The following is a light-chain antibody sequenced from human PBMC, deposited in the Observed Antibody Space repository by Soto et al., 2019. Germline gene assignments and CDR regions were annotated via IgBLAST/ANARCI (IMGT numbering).Light chain of an antibody. V-gene: IGKV3-11*01. CDR3: QQSYSTPWT. CDR2: EAS. CDR1: QSVGTY. J-gene: IGKJ1*01. Sequence: EIVLTQSPATLSLSPGERATLSCRASQSVGTYLAWYRQRPGQAPRLLIYEASNRATGTPARFSGSGSGTDFTLTISSLEPEDFATYYCQQSYSTPWTFGQGTKVEVK.